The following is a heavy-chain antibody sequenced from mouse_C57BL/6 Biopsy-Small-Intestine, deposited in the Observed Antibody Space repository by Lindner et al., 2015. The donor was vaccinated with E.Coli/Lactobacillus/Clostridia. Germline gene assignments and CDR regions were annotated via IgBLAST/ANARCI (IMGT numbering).Heavy chain of an antibody. CDR1: GYSFTNFF. J-gene: IGHJ2*01. V-gene: IGHV1-20*02. Sequence: VQLQESGPELVKPGASVKISCKASGYSFTNFFMNWVMQSHGKSLEWIGRINPYNGDTFYNQKFKGKATLTVAKSSTTAHMELRSLASEDSAVYYCARITTMRRGGYFDYWGQGTTLTVSS. CDR2: INPYNGDT. CDR3: ARITTMRRGGYFDY. D-gene: IGHD1-1*01.